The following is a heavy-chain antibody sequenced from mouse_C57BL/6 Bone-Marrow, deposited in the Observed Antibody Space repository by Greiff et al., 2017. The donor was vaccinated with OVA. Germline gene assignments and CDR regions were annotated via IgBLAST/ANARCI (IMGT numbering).Heavy chain of an antibody. CDR3: ARFYDGDYAMDY. J-gene: IGHJ4*01. V-gene: IGHV1-81*01. CDR2: IYPRSGNT. Sequence: QVQLQQSGAELARPGASVKLSCKASGYTFTSYGISWVKQRTGQGLEWIGEIYPRSGNTYYNEKFKGKATLTADKSSSTAYMELRSLTSEDSAVYFCARFYDGDYAMDYWGQGTSVTVSS. D-gene: IGHD2-3*01. CDR1: GYTFTSYG.